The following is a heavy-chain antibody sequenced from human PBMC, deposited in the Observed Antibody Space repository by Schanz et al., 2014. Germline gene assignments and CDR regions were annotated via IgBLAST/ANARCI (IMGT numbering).Heavy chain of an antibody. V-gene: IGHV3-48*01. D-gene: IGHD4-17*01. J-gene: IGHJ6*03. CDR1: GFSFCSYS. Sequence: DLVESGGGLIQRGESLSLSCSASGFSFCSYSMNWVRQAPGKGLEWLSDIGGKRTTVYYADSVKGRFTVSRDNARNSLYLHRNTLGAEDTAVYYGARDGDRFYHNCYMDVWGKGTTVTVSS. CDR2: IGGKRTTV. CDR3: ARDGDRFYHNCYMDV.